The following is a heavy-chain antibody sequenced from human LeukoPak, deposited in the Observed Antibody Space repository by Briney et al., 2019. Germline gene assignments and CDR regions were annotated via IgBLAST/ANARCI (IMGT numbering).Heavy chain of an antibody. CDR1: GFTFSSYS. D-gene: IGHD3-3*01. Sequence: GGSLRLSCAASGFTFSSYSMNWVRQAPGKGLEWVSYISSSSSTIYYADSVKGRFTISRDNAKNSLYLQMNSLRAEDTAVYYCARDSPLAIRFLEWFPTLGAFDIWGQGTMVTVSS. CDR2: ISSSSSTI. CDR3: ARDSPLAIRFLEWFPTLGAFDI. J-gene: IGHJ3*02. V-gene: IGHV3-48*01.